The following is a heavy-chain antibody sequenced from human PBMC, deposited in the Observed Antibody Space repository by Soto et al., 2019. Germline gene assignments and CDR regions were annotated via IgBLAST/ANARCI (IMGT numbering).Heavy chain of an antibody. Sequence: QFQLVQSGAEVKKPGASVKVSCKASGYTFTYYGISWVRQAPGQGLEWMGWISAYNGNTNYAHKLQGRVTMTTDTSSSTAYMELRSLRSDDTAVYYSARDRMFTEASPDCMDVWGQGTTVTVSS. D-gene: IGHD2-15*01. CDR1: GYTFTYYG. V-gene: IGHV1-18*01. CDR3: ARDRMFTEASPDCMDV. J-gene: IGHJ6*02. CDR2: ISAYNGNT.